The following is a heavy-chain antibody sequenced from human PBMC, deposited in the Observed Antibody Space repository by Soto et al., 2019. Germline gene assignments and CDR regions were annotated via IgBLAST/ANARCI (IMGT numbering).Heavy chain of an antibody. CDR3: ARDQGGQSGNFIFDN. CDR1: GFVFSDYV. V-gene: IGHV3-33*01. J-gene: IGHJ4*02. D-gene: IGHD1-26*01. CDR2: IWYHGRDI. Sequence: QVRLVESGGGVVQPGRSLRLSCAASGFVFSDYVIHWVRQAQGRGLDWVAGIWYHGRDIFYTDSVKGRFTISRDNSKNMLYLQMTSLRAVDTAVYYCARDQGGQSGNFIFDNWVQGTLVTVSS.